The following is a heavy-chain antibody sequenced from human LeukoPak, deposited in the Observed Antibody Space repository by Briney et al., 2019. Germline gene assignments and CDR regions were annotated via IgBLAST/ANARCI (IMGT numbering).Heavy chain of an antibody. J-gene: IGHJ6*03. CDR2: ISSSSNPI. D-gene: IGHD3-9*01. CDR3: AKGGGFDWLNYYYMDV. V-gene: IGHV3-48*01. Sequence: GGSLRLFCAASGFTFSSYSMNWVRQAPGKGLEWVSYISSSSNPIYYADSVKGRFTISRDNSKNTLYLQMSSLGAEDTAVYYCAKGGGFDWLNYYYMDVWGKGTTVIISS. CDR1: GFTFSSYS.